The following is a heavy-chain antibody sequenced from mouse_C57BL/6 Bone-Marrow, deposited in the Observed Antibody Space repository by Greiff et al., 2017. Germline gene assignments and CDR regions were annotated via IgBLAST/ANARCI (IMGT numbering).Heavy chain of an antibody. V-gene: IGHV1-53*01. Sequence: QVQLQQPGTELVKPGASVKLSCKASGYTFTSYWMHWVKQRPGQGLEWIGNINPSNGGTNYNEKFKSKATLTVDKSSSTAYMQLSSLTSEDSAVYYCARGLIYYDYDEGYFDVWGTGTTVTVSS. D-gene: IGHD2-4*01. CDR2: INPSNGGT. CDR3: ARGLIYYDYDEGYFDV. CDR1: GYTFTSYW. J-gene: IGHJ1*03.